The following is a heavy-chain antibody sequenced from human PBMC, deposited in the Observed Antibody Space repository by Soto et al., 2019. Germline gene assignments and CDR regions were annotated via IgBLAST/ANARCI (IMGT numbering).Heavy chain of an antibody. CDR1: GFSFIKYG. V-gene: IGHV3-30*18. CDR3: ANIYDIWSGSYSDPPSSSREY. CDR2: ISYDGRNK. Sequence: GGSLRLSCAASGFSFIKYGMHWVRQAPGKGLDWVAVISYDGRNKYYADSVKARFTISRDNSRNTLYLQMYSLRPKDTAVYYCANIYDIWSGSYSDPPSSSREYWGQGTLVTVSS. D-gene: IGHD3-3*01. J-gene: IGHJ4*02.